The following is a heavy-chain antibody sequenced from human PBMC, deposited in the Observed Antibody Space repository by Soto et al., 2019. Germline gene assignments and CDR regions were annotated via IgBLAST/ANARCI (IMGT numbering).Heavy chain of an antibody. Sequence: GASVKVSCKASGYTFTSYYMHWVRQAPGQGLEWMGIINPSGGSTSYAQKFQGRVTMTRDTSTSTVYMELSSLRSEDTAVYYCARGGNYYGSGRDYYYGMDVWGQGTTVTVSS. CDR2: INPSGGST. CDR3: ARGGNYYGSGRDYYYGMDV. CDR1: GYTFTSYY. D-gene: IGHD3-10*01. J-gene: IGHJ6*02. V-gene: IGHV1-46*03.